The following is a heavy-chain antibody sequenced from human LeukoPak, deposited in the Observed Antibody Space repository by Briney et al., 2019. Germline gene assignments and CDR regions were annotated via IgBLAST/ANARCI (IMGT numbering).Heavy chain of an antibody. Sequence: TGGSLRLSCAASGFTFSSYAMSWVRQAPGKGLEWVSAISGSGGSTYYADSVKGRFTISRDNSKNTLYLQMNSLRAEDTAVYYCAREPGFLDMGSSGYYPNHFDYWGQGTLVTVSS. D-gene: IGHD3-22*01. CDR1: GFTFSSYA. CDR3: AREPGFLDMGSSGYYPNHFDY. CDR2: ISGSGGST. J-gene: IGHJ4*02. V-gene: IGHV3-23*01.